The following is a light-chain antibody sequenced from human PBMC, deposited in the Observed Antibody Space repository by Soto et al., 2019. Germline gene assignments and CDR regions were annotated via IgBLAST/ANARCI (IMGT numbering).Light chain of an antibody. J-gene: IGKJ2*01. CDR2: GSF. V-gene: IGKV3-20*01. Sequence: EIVLTQSPGTLSLSPGERATLSCRASQSISSAYLAWYQQKPGRSPRLLLYGSFNRATGTPDRFSGTGSGTDSTLSISRLESEDVAVYYCQQDGGAYLFGQETKLEIK. CDR3: QQDGGAYL. CDR1: QSISSAY.